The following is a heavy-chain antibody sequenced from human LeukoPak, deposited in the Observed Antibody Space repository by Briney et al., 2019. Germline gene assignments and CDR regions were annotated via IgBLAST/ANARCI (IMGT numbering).Heavy chain of an antibody. CDR1: GFTFSRYW. D-gene: IGHD2-15*01. V-gene: IGHV3-7*01. Sequence: GGSLRLSCAASGFTFSRYWMRWVRQAPGKGLEWVANIKQDGREKYYVESVKGRFTISRDNAKNSLYLQLNSLRAEDTAVYYCAREGLVLGPVMCSGGRFYQSDYYYYGMDVWGQGTTVTVSS. J-gene: IGHJ6*02. CDR3: AREGLVLGPVMCSGGRFYQSDYYYYGMDV. CDR2: IKQDGREK.